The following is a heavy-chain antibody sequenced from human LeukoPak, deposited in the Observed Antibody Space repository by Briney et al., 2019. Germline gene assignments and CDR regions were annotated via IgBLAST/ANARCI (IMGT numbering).Heavy chain of an antibody. CDR1: GGSIGNSVYY. D-gene: IGHD3-16*01. CDR2: IFYTGST. Sequence: SETLSLTCSVSGGSIGNSVYYWGWIRQPRGEGLEWIGSIFYTGSTYYNLSLKSRVTMSVDTPKNQFSMKLTSVTAAHTAVYYCATLGERRGAYNWFDSWGQGTLVTVSS. J-gene: IGHJ5*01. CDR3: ATLGERRGAYNWFDS. V-gene: IGHV4-39*01.